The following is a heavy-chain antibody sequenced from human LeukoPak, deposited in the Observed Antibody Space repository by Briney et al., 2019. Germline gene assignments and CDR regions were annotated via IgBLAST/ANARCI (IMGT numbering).Heavy chain of an antibody. CDR1: GFTFSSYW. CDR3: ARLLYYYDSSGYGY. CDR2: INSGGSST. J-gene: IGHJ4*02. D-gene: IGHD3-22*01. V-gene: IGHV3-74*01. Sequence: GGSLRLSCAACGFTFSSYWMHWVRQAPGKGLVWVSRINSGGSSTSYADSVKGRFTISRDKAKNTLYLQMNSLRAEDTAVYYCARLLYYYDSSGYGYWGQGTLVTVSS.